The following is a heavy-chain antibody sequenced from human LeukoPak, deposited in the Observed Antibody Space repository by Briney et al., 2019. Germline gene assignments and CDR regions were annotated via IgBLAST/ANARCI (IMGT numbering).Heavy chain of an antibody. D-gene: IGHD1-26*01. Sequence: PGGSLRLSCAGSGFTFSTYNMNWVRQAPGKGLEWVSYISSSGSTMYYADSVKGRFTISRDNAKNSLYLQMNSLRAEDTAVYYCARAGIWGQGTLVTVSS. CDR2: ISSSGSTM. J-gene: IGHJ4*02. CDR3: ARAGI. V-gene: IGHV3-48*01. CDR1: GFTFSTYN.